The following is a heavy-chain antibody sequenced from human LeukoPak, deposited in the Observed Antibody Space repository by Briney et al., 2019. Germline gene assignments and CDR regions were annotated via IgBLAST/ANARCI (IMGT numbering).Heavy chain of an antibody. Sequence: GASVKVSRKASGYTFTSYDINWVRQATGQGLEWMGWMNPNSGNTGYAQKFQGRVTMTRNTSISTAYMELSSLRSEDTAVYYCARWLYYYDSSGYGDDAFDIWGQGTMVTVSS. CDR1: GYTFTSYD. D-gene: IGHD3-22*01. V-gene: IGHV1-8*01. CDR2: MNPNSGNT. CDR3: ARWLYYYDSSGYGDDAFDI. J-gene: IGHJ3*02.